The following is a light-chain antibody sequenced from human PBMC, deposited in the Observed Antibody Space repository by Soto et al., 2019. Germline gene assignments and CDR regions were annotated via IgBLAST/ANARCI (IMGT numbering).Light chain of an antibody. CDR2: KAS. J-gene: IGKJ2*02. CDR3: HQYNSYPWT. CDR1: LSISSW. V-gene: IGKV1-5*03. Sequence: DIQMPQSPSTLSASVGDRVTITCRASLSISSWLAWYQQKPGRAPNLLIYKASSLEGGVPSRFSGSGAGTEYTLTISSLQPDDFATYYCHQYNSYPWTFGQGTKLEI.